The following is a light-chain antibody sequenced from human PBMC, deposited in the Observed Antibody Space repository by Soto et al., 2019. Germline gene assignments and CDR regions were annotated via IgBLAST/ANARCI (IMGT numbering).Light chain of an antibody. J-gene: IGKJ1*01. CDR2: GAS. V-gene: IGKV3D-15*01. Sequence: EVLLTQSPATLSVSPGERATLSCRASQSVSNNLAWYQRKPGQAPRLLMYGASARATGVPARFSGGGSETEFTLTISSLQSEDFAVYYCQQRSNWPPWTFGQGTKVDI. CDR1: QSVSNN. CDR3: QQRSNWPPWT.